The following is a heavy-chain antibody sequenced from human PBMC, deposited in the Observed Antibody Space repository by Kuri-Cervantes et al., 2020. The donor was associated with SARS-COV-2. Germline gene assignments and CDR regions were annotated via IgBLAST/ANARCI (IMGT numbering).Heavy chain of an antibody. V-gene: IGHV1-69*13. D-gene: IGHD2-8*01. J-gene: IGHJ4*02. CDR1: GGTFTTYG. Sequence: SVKVSCKASGGTFTTYGFTWVRQAPGQGLEWMGGIIPFFGTPNYAQKFEGRVTITADESTSTAYMELSSLRSEDTAVYFCARTDLMLTAPDYWGQGTLVTVSS. CDR3: ARTDLMLTAPDY. CDR2: IIPFFGTP.